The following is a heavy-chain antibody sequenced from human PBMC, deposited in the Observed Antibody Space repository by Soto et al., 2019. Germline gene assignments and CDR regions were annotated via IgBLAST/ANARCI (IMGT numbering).Heavy chain of an antibody. J-gene: IGHJ4*02. CDR1: DFTFSSYA. CDR2: YSGRGCST. CDR3: AKSGYSSSWYGGPGY. Sequence: EVQLLESGGGLVQPGGSLRLSCAASDFTFSSYAMCWVRQAPGKGQQWVSAYSGRGCSTYYADSVKGRFTISRDNSKSTLYLQMNSLRAENTAVYYFAKSGYSSSWYGGPGYWGQGTLLTFSS. V-gene: IGHV3-23*01. D-gene: IGHD6-13*01.